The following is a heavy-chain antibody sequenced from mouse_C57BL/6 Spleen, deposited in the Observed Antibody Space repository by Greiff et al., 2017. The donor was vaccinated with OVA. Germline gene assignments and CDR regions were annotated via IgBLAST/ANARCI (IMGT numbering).Heavy chain of an antibody. V-gene: IGHV3-6*01. CDR2: ISYDGSN. CDR1: GYSITSGYY. J-gene: IGHJ3*01. CDR3: ARGESWFAY. Sequence: VQLQQSGPGLVKPSQSLSLTCSVTGYSITSGYYWNWIRQFPGNKLEWMGYISYDGSNNYNPSLKNRISITRDTSKNQFFLKLNSVTTEDTATYDCARGESWFAYWGQGTLVTVSA.